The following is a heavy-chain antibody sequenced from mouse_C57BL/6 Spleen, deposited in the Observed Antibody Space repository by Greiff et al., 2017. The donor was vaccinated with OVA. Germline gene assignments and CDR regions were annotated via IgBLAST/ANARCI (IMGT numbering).Heavy chain of an antibody. CDR3: VRDVGDY. CDR2: IRSKSNNYAT. V-gene: IGHV10-1*01. CDR1: GFSFNTYA. Sequence: EVKVEESGGGLVQPKGSLKLSCAASGFSFNTYAMNWVRQAPGKGLEWVARIRSKSNNYATYYADSVKDRFTISRDDSESMLYLQMNNLKTEDTAMYYCVRDVGDYWGQGTTLTVSS. J-gene: IGHJ2*01.